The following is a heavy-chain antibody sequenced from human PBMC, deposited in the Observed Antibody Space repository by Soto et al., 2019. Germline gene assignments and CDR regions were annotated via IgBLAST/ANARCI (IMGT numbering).Heavy chain of an antibody. V-gene: IGHV3-48*02. CDR2: ISSSSSTI. D-gene: IGHD3-3*01. CDR3: ARNYDFWSGYLDY. J-gene: IGHJ4*02. Sequence: GGSLRLSCAGSGFTFSSYSMNWVRQAPGKGLEWVSYISSSSSTIYYADSVKGRFTISRDNAKNSLYLQMNSLRDEDTAVYYYARNYDFWSGYLDYWGQGTLVTVSS. CDR1: GFTFSSYS.